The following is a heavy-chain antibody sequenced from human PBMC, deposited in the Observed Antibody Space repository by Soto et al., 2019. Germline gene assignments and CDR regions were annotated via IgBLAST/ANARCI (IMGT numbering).Heavy chain of an antibody. D-gene: IGHD1-26*01. CDR3: ASKKRSVYSGSYYPTFFDY. Sequence: QVQLQESGPGLVKPSQTLSLTCTVSGGSISSGGYYWSWISQHPGKGLEWIGYIYYSGSTYYNPSLKGRVTISVDTSKNQFSLKLSSVTAADTAVYYCASKKRSVYSGSYYPTFFDYWGQGTLVTVSS. CDR2: IYYSGST. CDR1: GGSISSGGYY. V-gene: IGHV4-31*03. J-gene: IGHJ4*02.